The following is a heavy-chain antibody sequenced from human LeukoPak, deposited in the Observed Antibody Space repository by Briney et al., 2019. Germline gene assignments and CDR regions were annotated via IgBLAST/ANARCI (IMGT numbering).Heavy chain of an antibody. V-gene: IGHV3-33*01. Sequence: GGSLRLSCAASGFTFSSYGMYWVRQAPGKGLEWVAVIWYDGSNKYYADSVKGRFTISRDNSKNTLYLQMNSLRAEDTAVYYCARDGNYYDSSGYYYENGFDYWGQGTLVTVSS. D-gene: IGHD3-22*01. CDR2: IWYDGSNK. CDR3: ARDGNYYDSSGYYYENGFDY. CDR1: GFTFSSYG. J-gene: IGHJ4*02.